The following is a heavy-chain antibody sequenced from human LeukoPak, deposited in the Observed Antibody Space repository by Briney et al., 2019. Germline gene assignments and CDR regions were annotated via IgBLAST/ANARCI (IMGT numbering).Heavy chain of an antibody. CDR2: TSYDGNVK. J-gene: IGHJ2*01. Sequence: PGGSLRLSCAASGFTFSNYGMHWVRQAPGKGLEWVAFTSYDGNVKYYGDSVKGRLTISRDNSKNMLYLQINSLRVEDTAVYYCAKVHGSGVWFFDLWGRGTLVTVSS. CDR3: AKVHGSGVWFFDL. D-gene: IGHD3-10*01. CDR1: GFTFSNYG. V-gene: IGHV3-30*18.